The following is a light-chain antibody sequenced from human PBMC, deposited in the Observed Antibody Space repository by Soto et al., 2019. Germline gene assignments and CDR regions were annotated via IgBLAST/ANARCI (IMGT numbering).Light chain of an antibody. J-gene: IGKJ3*01. CDR1: QSVSSY. CDR2: ETS. CDR3: QQRTNWPT. V-gene: IGKV3-11*01. Sequence: EIVLTQYPGTLYASAVKRATLSCRASQSVSSYLAWYQQKPGRAPSLLIYETSNRATGIPARFSGSGSGTGFTLTISGLEPEDFAISYCQQRTNWPTFGPGTKVDIK.